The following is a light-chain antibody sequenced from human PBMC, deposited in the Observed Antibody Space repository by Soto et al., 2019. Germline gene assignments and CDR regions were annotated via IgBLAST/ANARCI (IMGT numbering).Light chain of an antibody. Sequence: IQSTQAPSSLSASLGDRVTITCRASQSISSYLNWYQQKPGKAPKLLIYAASSLQSGVPSRFSGSGSGTDFTLTISSLQPEDFATYYCQQSYSTPRITFGQGTRLEIK. CDR2: AAS. V-gene: IGKV1-39*01. J-gene: IGKJ5*01. CDR1: QSISSY. CDR3: QQSYSTPRIT.